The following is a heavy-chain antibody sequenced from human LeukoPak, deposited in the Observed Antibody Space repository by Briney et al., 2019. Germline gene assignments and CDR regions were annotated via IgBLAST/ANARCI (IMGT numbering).Heavy chain of an antibody. CDR2: SNSDGSAT. V-gene: IGHV3-74*01. D-gene: IGHD3-9*01. CDR3: AREWRGFEDY. CDR1: GFTFSTYW. J-gene: IGHJ4*02. Sequence: GGSLRLSCAASGFTFSTYWMHWVRQAPGKGLVWVARSNSDGSATIYADSVKGRFVISRDNSKNTLYLEMSSLRAEDTAMYYCAREWRGFEDYWGQGTLVTVS.